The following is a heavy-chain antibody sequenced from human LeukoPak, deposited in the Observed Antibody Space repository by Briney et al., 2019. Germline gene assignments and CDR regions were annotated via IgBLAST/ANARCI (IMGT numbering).Heavy chain of an antibody. CDR2: IYSGGST. CDR3: ARDLSVGARPDLGFDY. J-gene: IGHJ4*02. V-gene: IGHV3-53*01. D-gene: IGHD1-26*01. Sequence: GGSLRLSCAASGFTVSSNYMSWVRQAPGKGLEWVSVIYSGGSTYYADSVKGRFTISRDNAKNSLYLQMNSLRAEDTAVYYCARDLSVGARPDLGFDYWGQGTLVTVSS. CDR1: GFTVSSNY.